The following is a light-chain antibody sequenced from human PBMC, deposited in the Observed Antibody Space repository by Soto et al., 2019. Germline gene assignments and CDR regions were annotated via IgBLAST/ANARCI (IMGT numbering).Light chain of an antibody. Sequence: EIVLTQSPATLSLSPGERATLSCRASQSVTTQLAWYQEKPGQAPRLLIYGASSRATGIPDRFSGSGSGTDFTLTISRLEPEDFAVYYCRQYGRSLGFAFGGGTKVDNK. CDR3: RQYGRSLGFA. CDR1: QSVTTQ. CDR2: GAS. J-gene: IGKJ4*01. V-gene: IGKV3-20*01.